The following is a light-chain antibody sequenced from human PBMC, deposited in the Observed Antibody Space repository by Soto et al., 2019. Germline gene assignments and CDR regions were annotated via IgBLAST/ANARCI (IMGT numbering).Light chain of an antibody. CDR1: QSVGES. CDR3: QQFGGSPRT. Sequence: EIVLTQSPGTLSLSPGERATLSCRASQSVGESLVWYQQKPCQAPRLLIYRVFIRATGIPDRFSGSGSGTDVTLTISRLEPEDFAVYYCQQFGGSPRTFGRGTKVERK. V-gene: IGKV3-20*01. CDR2: RVF. J-gene: IGKJ1*01.